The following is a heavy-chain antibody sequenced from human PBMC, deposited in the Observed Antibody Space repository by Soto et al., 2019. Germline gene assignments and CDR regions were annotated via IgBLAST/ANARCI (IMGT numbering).Heavy chain of an antibody. J-gene: IGHJ4*02. Sequence: SETLSLTCTVSGGSISGAGYYWSWIRQHPGKGLEWIGYMSSSGTTYYNPSLKSRVVVSIDTSKNQFSLNLKSVTAADTAVYYCAGFLTGVADYWGQGTSVTVSS. CDR3: AGFLTGVADY. V-gene: IGHV4-31*03. CDR2: MSSSGTT. CDR1: GGSISGAGYY. D-gene: IGHD3-9*01.